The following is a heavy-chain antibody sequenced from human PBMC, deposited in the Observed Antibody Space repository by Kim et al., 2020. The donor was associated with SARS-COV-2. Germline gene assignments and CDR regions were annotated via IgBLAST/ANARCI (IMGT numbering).Heavy chain of an antibody. Sequence: SETLSLTCSVSGYPISSRCHFWNWVRQFPGKGLEYIGYIYYTGSTYYNPSLQSRITMSLDTSKSQFSLRLSSVTAADTAVYYCVRTADYNSGCLPFVFFYLWGPGAMVTVSS. D-gene: IGHD1-20*01. CDR3: VRTADYNSGCLPFVFFYL. J-gene: IGHJ3*01. CDR1: GYPISSRCHF. CDR2: IYYTGST. V-gene: IGHV4-31*03.